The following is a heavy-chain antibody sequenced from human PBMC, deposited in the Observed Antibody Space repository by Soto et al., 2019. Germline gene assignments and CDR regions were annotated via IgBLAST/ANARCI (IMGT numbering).Heavy chain of an antibody. D-gene: IGHD2-8*01. CDR2: IAVGSGYT. Sequence: QMQLEQSGPEVKKPGTSVKVSCKASGFTFTSSAFQWVRQPRGQRLEWIGWIAVGSGYTNYAQRFQDRVTLTRDMSTATTNMELSRLTSEDMAIYYCAADATAWQQMVPYDYWGQGTLFTVSS. V-gene: IGHV1-58*01. CDR3: AADATAWQQMVPYDY. J-gene: IGHJ4*02. CDR1: GFTFTSSA.